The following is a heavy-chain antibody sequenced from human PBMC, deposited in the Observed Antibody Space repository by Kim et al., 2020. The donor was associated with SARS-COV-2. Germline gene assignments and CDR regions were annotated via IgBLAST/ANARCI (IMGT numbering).Heavy chain of an antibody. CDR2: ISSSSSYI. CDR1: GFTFSSYS. J-gene: IGHJ4*02. V-gene: IGHV3-21*04. CDR3: ARGRVVPAAADY. Sequence: GGSLRLSCAASGFTFSSYSMNWVRQAPGKGLEWVSSISSSSSYIYYADSVKGRFTISRDNAKNSLYLQMNSLGAEDTAVYYCARGRVVPAAADYWGQGTLVTVSS. D-gene: IGHD2-2*01.